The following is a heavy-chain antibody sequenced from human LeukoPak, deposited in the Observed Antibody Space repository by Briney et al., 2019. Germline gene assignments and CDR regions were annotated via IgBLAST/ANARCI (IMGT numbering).Heavy chain of an antibody. CDR1: GFTFSSYS. D-gene: IGHD3-3*01. CDR2: ISPSSDTI. Sequence: TGGSLRLSCAASGFTFSSYSMTWVRQAPGKGPEWVSYISPSSDTIKYADSVRGRFTISRDNAKNSLYLQVNSLRAEDTAVYYCAKDGGFWSGYGPPYFDYWGQGNLVTVSS. CDR3: AKDGGFWSGYGPPYFDY. J-gene: IGHJ4*02. V-gene: IGHV3-48*04.